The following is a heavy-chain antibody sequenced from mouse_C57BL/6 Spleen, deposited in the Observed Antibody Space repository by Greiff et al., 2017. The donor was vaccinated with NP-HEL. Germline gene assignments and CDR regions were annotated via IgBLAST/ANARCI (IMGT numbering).Heavy chain of an antibody. CDR1: GYTFTSYW. V-gene: IGHV1-50*01. D-gene: IGHD4-1*01. CDR2: IDPSDSYT. Sequence: QVQLQQPGAELVKPGASVKLSCKASGYTFTSYWMQWVKQRPGQGLEWIGEIDPSDSYTNYNQKFKGKATLTVDTSSSTAYMQLSSLKSEDSAVYYSTRSRNWDLFYFDYWGQGTTLTVSS. J-gene: IGHJ2*01. CDR3: TRSRNWDLFYFDY.